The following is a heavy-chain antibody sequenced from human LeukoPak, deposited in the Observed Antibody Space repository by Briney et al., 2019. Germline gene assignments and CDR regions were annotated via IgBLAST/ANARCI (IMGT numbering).Heavy chain of an antibody. CDR1: GGSISSYY. V-gene: IGHV4-59*01. CDR3: ARAPYCGGDCYVDY. D-gene: IGHD2-21*02. J-gene: IGHJ4*02. Sequence: SETLSLTCTVSGGSISSYYWSWIRQPPGKGLEWIGYIYYSGSTNYNPSLKSRVTISVDTSKNQFSLKLGSVTAADTAVYYCARAPYCGGDCYVDYWGQGTLVTVSS. CDR2: IYYSGST.